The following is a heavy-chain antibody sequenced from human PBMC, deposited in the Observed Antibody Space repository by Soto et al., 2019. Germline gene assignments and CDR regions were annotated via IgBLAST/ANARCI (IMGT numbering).Heavy chain of an antibody. J-gene: IGHJ5*02. D-gene: IGHD3-10*01. Sequence: QVQLQESGPGLVKPSETLSLTCTVSGGSISSYYWSWIRQPPGKGLEWIGYIYYSGSTNYNPSLKSRVTISVDTSKNQFSLKLSSVTAADTAVYYCARNYGSGAGWFDPWGQGTLVTVSS. CDR1: GGSISSYY. V-gene: IGHV4-59*01. CDR3: ARNYGSGAGWFDP. CDR2: IYYSGST.